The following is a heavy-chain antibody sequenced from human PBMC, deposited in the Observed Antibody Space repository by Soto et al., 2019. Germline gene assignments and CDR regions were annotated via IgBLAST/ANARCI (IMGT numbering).Heavy chain of an antibody. CDR2: IIPIFGTA. Sequence: SVKVSFKASGGTFSSYAISWVRQAPGQGLEWMGGIIPIFGTANYAQKFQGRVTITADKSTSTAYMELSSLRSEDTAVYYCARDQGIQLLYGYFMDVWGQGTTVTVSS. J-gene: IGHJ6*02. CDR1: GGTFSSYA. D-gene: IGHD5-18*01. CDR3: ARDQGIQLLYGYFMDV. V-gene: IGHV1-69*06.